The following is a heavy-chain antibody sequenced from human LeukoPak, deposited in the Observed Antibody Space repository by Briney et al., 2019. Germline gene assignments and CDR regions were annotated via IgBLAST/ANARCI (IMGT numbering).Heavy chain of an antibody. CDR1: GGSISSYY. CDR2: INHSGST. Sequence: SETLSLTCTVSGGSISSYYWSWIRQPPGKGLEWIGEINHSGSTNYNPSLKSRVTISVDTSKNQFSLKLSSVTAADTAVYYCASETGYCSSTSCYEDYYYGMDVWGQGTTVTVSS. V-gene: IGHV4-34*01. CDR3: ASETGYCSSTSCYEDYYYGMDV. D-gene: IGHD2-2*01. J-gene: IGHJ6*02.